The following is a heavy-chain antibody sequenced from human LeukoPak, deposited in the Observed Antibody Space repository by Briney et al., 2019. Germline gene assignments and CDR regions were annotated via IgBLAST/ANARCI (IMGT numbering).Heavy chain of an antibody. Sequence: GASVKVSCKAYGYTFMSSAISSVRQAPEQVLEWMGWSIGSSSNTNYAQRLQGRVTMTTDTSTTTAYMELRSLRSDDTDVYYCARATDTWDHDGFDIWGQGTMVTVSS. CDR3: ARATDTWDHDGFDI. CDR1: GYTFMSSA. D-gene: IGHD5-18*01. J-gene: IGHJ3*02. CDR2: SIGSSSNT. V-gene: IGHV1-18*01.